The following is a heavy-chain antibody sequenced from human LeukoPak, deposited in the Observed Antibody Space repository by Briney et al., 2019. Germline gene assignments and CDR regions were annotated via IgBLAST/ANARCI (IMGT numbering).Heavy chain of an antibody. V-gene: IGHV4-59*08. CDR3: ARAYSVTTDFDY. J-gene: IGHJ4*02. D-gene: IGHD4-17*01. CDR2: IYYSGST. Sequence: SSETLSLTRTVSGGSISSYYWSWIRQPPGKGLEWIGYIYYSGSTNYNPSLKSRVTISVDTSKNQFSLKLSPVTAADTAVYYCARAYSVTTDFDYWGQGTLVTVSS. CDR1: GGSISSYY.